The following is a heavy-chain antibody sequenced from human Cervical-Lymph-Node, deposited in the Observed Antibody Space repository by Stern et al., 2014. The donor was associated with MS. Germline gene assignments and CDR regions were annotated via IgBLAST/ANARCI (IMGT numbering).Heavy chain of an antibody. D-gene: IGHD2-2*01. Sequence: LQLQESGPGLVKPSQTLSLTCTVSGGPIRSGGFILTLFPQHPEQGLGVVGIIHHSASTYHHPFLKSRVTLTVDPVKDQFLPNLTSVTAADTAVYYCARKGAIVPAAMENWFDSWGQGTLVTVPS. V-gene: IGHV4-31*03. CDR1: GGPIRSGGFI. CDR3: ARKGAIVPAAMENWFDS. CDR2: IHHSAST. J-gene: IGHJ5*01.